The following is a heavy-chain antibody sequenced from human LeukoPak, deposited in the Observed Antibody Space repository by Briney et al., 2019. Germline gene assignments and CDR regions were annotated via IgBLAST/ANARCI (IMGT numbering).Heavy chain of an antibody. J-gene: IGHJ4*02. CDR1: GGSISSYY. CDR2: IYYSGST. V-gene: IGHV4-59*08. D-gene: IGHD3-22*01. CDR3: AGLMDLYDSSGYYPDY. Sequence: SETLSLTCTVSGGSISSYYWSWIRQPPGKGLEWIGYIYYSGSTNYNPSLKSRVTISVDTSKNQFSLKLSSVTAADTAVYYCAGLMDLYDSSGYYPDYWGQGTLVTVSS.